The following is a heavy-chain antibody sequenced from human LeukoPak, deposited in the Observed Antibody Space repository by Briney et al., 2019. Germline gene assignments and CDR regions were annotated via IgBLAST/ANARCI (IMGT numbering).Heavy chain of an antibody. Sequence: GGSLRLSCAASGFTFSSYSMNWVRQAPGKGLEWISSISSSSSYIYYADSVKGRFTISRDNAKNSLYLQMNSLRAEDTAVYYCATEGLGYYYDSSGYWVHWGQGTLVTVSS. D-gene: IGHD3-22*01. V-gene: IGHV3-21*01. CDR2: ISSSSSYI. CDR3: ATEGLGYYYDSSGYWVH. J-gene: IGHJ4*02. CDR1: GFTFSSYS.